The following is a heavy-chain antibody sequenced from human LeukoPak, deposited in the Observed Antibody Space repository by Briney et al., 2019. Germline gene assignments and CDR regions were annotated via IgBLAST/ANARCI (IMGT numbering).Heavy chain of an antibody. CDR2: INHSGST. J-gene: IGHJ4*02. V-gene: IGHV4-34*01. CDR3: ARAGDSSGYAGGFDY. Sequence: SETLSLTCAVYGGSFSGYYWSWIRQPPGKGLEWIGEINHSGSTNYNPSLKSRVTISVDTSKNQFSLKLSSVTAADTAVYYCARAGDSSGYAGGFDYWGQGTLVTVSS. CDR1: GGSFSGYY. D-gene: IGHD3-22*01.